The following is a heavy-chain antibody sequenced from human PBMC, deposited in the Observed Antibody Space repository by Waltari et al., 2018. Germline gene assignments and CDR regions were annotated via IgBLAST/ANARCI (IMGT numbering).Heavy chain of an antibody. CDR3: ARSKPVWFGEPYYYGMDV. V-gene: IGHV1-69*01. CDR1: GGTFSSYA. D-gene: IGHD3-10*01. CDR2: IIPKFGKA. J-gene: IGHJ6*02. Sequence: QVQLVQSGAEVKKPGSSVKVSCKASGGTFSSYAISWVRQAPGQGLEWMGGIIPKFGKAKYAQKGKGRGTITADESTSTAYMELSSLRSEDTAVYYCARSKPVWFGEPYYYGMDVWGQGTTVTVSS.